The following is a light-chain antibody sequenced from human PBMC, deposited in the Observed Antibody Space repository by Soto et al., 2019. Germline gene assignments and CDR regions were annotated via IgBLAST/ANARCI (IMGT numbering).Light chain of an antibody. CDR3: HSYDSSLTALVI. CDR1: SSNIGAGYD. V-gene: IGLV1-40*01. J-gene: IGLJ2*01. CDR2: GNS. Sequence: QSVLTQPPSVSGAPGQGVTISCTGSSSNIGAGYDVHWYQQLPGTAPKLLISGNSNRPSGVPDRFSGSKSGTSASLAITGLQAEDEALYDCHSYDSSLTALVIFGGGTKVTVL.